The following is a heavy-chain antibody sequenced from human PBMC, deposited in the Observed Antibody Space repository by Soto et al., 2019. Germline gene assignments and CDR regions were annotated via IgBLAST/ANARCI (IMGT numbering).Heavy chain of an antibody. CDR2: INHSGST. D-gene: IGHD6-6*01. CDR1: GGSFSGYY. J-gene: IGHJ4*02. V-gene: IGHV4-34*01. Sequence: QVQLQQWGAGLLKPSETLSLTCAVYGGSFSGYYWRWIRQPPGKGLEWIGEINHSGSTNYNPSLKSRVTISVDTSKNQFSLKLSSVTAADTAVYYCARWRSIAARPRYYFDYWGQGTLVTVSS. CDR3: ARWRSIAARPRYYFDY.